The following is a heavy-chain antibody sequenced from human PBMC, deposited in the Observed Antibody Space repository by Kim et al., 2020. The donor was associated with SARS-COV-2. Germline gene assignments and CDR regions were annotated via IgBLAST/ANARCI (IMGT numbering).Heavy chain of an antibody. J-gene: IGHJ3*02. V-gene: IGHV4-59*08. CDR1: GGSISSYY. CDR3: ARHWPDYGGKSGFDI. Sequence: SETLSLTCTVSGGSISSYYWSWIRQPPGKGLEWIGYIYYSGSTNYNPSLKSRVTISVDTSKNQFSLKLSSVTAADTAVYYCARHWPDYGGKSGFDIWGQGTMVTVSS. D-gene: IGHD4-17*01. CDR2: IYYSGST.